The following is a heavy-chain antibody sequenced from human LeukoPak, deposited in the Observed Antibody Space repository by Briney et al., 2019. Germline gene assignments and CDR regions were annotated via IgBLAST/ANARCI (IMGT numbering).Heavy chain of an antibody. D-gene: IGHD3-22*01. CDR1: GFTFSSYA. Sequence: QPGGSLRLSCAASGFTFSSYAMSWVRQAPGKGLEWVSAISGSGGSTYYAESVKGRFTISRDNSKNTLYLQMNSLRAEDTAVYYCAKDPNYYDSSGYYWGRDWYFDLWGRGTLVTVSS. V-gene: IGHV3-23*01. J-gene: IGHJ2*01. CDR3: AKDPNYYDSSGYYWGRDWYFDL. CDR2: ISGSGGST.